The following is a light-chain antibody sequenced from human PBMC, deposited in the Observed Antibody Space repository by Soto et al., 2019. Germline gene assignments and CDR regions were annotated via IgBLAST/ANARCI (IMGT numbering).Light chain of an antibody. CDR3: MQALQTPYI. J-gene: IGKJ2*01. Sequence: DIVMTQSPLSLPVTPGEPASISCRSSQSLLHSNGYNYLDWYLQKPGQSPQLLIYLGSNRASGVPDRFSGSGSGTDFTLKISRVEAEGVGVYYCMQALQTPYIFGQGTKLELK. CDR1: QSLLHSNGYNY. V-gene: IGKV2-28*01. CDR2: LGS.